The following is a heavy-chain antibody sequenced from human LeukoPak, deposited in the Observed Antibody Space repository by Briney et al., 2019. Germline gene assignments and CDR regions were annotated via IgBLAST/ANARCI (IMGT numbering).Heavy chain of an antibody. D-gene: IGHD6-6*01. CDR1: GYDFINYS. CDR3: ARGGPFPSSSSSREYYLDY. J-gene: IGHJ4*02. CDR2: RSIYNGNT. V-gene: IGHV1-18*01. Sequence: DSVKVSCKASGYDFINYSISWVRQAPGQGLEWMGWRSIYNGNTDYKLQGRVTMTTDTSTSTAYMELRSLRSDDTAVYYCARGGPFPSSSSSREYYLDYWGQGTLVTVSS.